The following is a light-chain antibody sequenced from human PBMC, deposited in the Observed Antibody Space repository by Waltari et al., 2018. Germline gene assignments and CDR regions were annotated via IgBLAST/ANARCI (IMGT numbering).Light chain of an antibody. Sequence: QSALTQPASVSESPGQSITISCAGTSSYVGAYNYVPWYQQHPGKAPKLMIYDVSKRPSGVSNRFSGSKSGNTASLTISGLQAEDEADYYCSSYTSSSPFVVFGGGTKLTVL. CDR3: SSYTSSSPFVV. CDR2: DVS. V-gene: IGLV2-14*01. J-gene: IGLJ2*01. CDR1: SSYVGAYNY.